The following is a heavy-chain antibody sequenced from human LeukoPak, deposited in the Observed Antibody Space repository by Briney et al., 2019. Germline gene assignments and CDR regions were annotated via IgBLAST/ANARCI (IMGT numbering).Heavy chain of an antibody. J-gene: IGHJ6*03. CDR3: ASIMVRAQDYYYYMDV. Sequence: PSETLSLTCTVSGGSISSYYWSWLRQPPGKGLEWIGDIYYSGSTNYNPSLKSRVTISVDTSKNQFSLKLSSVTAADTAVYYCASIMVRAQDYYYYMDVWGKGTTVTISS. CDR2: IYYSGST. CDR1: GGSISSYY. V-gene: IGHV4-59*01. D-gene: IGHD3-10*01.